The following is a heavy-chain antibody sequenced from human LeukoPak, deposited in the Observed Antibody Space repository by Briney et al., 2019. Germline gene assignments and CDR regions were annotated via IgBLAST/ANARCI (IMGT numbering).Heavy chain of an antibody. CDR1: GFTFSNYW. Sequence: GGSLRLSCAASGFTFSNYWMSWVRQAPGKGLEWVANIKQDGSEKYYVDSVKGRFTISRDNAKNSLYLQMNSLRAEDTAVYYCARDGEQWLDYWGQGTLVTVSS. CDR2: IKQDGSEK. J-gene: IGHJ4*02. V-gene: IGHV3-7*01. CDR3: ARDGEQWLDY. D-gene: IGHD6-19*01.